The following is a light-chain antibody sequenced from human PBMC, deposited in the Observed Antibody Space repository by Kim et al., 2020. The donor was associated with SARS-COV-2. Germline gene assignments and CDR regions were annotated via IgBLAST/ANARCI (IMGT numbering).Light chain of an antibody. Sequence: QSALTQPASVSGSPGQSITISCTGTSSDVGGYNYVSWYQQHPGKAPKLMIYDVSNRPSGVSNRFSGSKSGNTASLTISGLQAEDEADYYCSSYTSSSNVVFGGGTPADRP. V-gene: IGLV2-14*03. CDR2: DVS. J-gene: IGLJ2*01. CDR1: SSDVGGYNY. CDR3: SSYTSSSNVV.